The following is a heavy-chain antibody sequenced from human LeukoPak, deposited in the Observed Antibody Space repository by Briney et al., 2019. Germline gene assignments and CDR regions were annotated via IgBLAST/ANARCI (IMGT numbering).Heavy chain of an antibody. CDR2: INPNSGGT. CDR3: ARVQDYYDSSGYPTFAFDI. D-gene: IGHD3-22*01. CDR1: GYTFTGYY. J-gene: IGHJ3*02. V-gene: IGHV1-2*02. Sequence: ASVKVSCKASGYTFTGYYMHWVRQAPGQGLEWMGWINPNSGGTNYAQKFQGRVTMTRDTSISTAYMVLSRLRSDDTAVYYCARVQDYYDSSGYPTFAFDIWGQGTMVTVPS.